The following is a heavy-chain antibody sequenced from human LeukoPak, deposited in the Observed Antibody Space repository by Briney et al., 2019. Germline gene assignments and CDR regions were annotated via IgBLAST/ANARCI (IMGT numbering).Heavy chain of an antibody. CDR1: GFTFCSYA. Sequence: GGSLRLSCAASGFTFCSYAMSWVRQAPGKGLEWVSAISGDGDSTYYADSVKGRFTISRDNSKNSLYLQMSSLRAEDTAVYYCAKGVRSGTYYNCFDPWGQGTLVTVSS. J-gene: IGHJ5*02. V-gene: IGHV3-43*02. D-gene: IGHD1-26*01. CDR3: AKGVRSGTYYNCFDP. CDR2: ISGDGDST.